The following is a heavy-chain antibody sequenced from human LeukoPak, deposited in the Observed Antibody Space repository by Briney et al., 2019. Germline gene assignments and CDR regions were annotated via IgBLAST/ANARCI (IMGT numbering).Heavy chain of an antibody. CDR1: GFTFSSYA. V-gene: IGHV3-23*01. CDR3: ARDLYADFWSGSVFDY. D-gene: IGHD3-3*01. CDR2: ISGSGGST. Sequence: GGSLRLSCAASGFTFSSYATSWVRQAPGKGLEWVSGISGSGGSTYYAGSVKGRFTISRDISKNTLYLQMNSLRAEDTAVYYCARDLYADFWSGSVFDYWGQGTLVTVSS. J-gene: IGHJ4*02.